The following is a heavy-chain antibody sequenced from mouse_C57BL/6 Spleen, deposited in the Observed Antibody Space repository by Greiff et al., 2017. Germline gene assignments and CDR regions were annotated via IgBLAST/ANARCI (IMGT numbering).Heavy chain of an antibody. CDR2: ISGGGGNT. D-gene: IGHD1-1*01. CDR3: ARRAVVATKAWFAY. V-gene: IGHV5-9*01. J-gene: IGHJ3*01. Sequence: EVKLVESGGGLVKPGGSLKLSFAASGFTFSSYTMSWVRQTPEKRLEWVATISGGGGNTYYPDSVKGRFTISRDNAKNTLYLQMSSLRSEDTALYYCARRAVVATKAWFAYWGQGTLVTVSA. CDR1: GFTFSSYT.